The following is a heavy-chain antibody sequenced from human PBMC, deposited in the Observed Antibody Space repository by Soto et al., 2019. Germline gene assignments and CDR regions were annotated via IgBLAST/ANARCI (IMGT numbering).Heavy chain of an antibody. CDR2: IKSKTDGGTT. CDR1: GFTFSNAW. CDR3: TTDIVVELELDYAIDY. V-gene: IGHV3-15*01. Sequence: GGSLRLSCAASGFTFSNAWMSWVRQAPGKGLEWVGRIKSKTDGGTTDYAAPVKGRFTISRDDSKNTLYLQMNSLKTEDTAVYYCTTDIVVELELDYAIDYWGQGTLVTVSS. D-gene: IGHD1-7*01. J-gene: IGHJ4*02.